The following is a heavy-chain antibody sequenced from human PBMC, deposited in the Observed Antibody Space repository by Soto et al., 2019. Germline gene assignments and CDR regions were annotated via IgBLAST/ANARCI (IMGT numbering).Heavy chain of an antibody. CDR3: ARRARTDFYYMDV. Sequence: GGSLRLSCAAYGFTLSGYAMDWVRQAPGKGLEYVSGISSNGVGTYYANSVQGRFTISRDNSKNTVYLQMGSLRPEDMAVYYCARRARTDFYYMDVWGKGTTVTVSS. J-gene: IGHJ6*03. V-gene: IGHV3-64*01. CDR2: ISSNGVGT. CDR1: GFTLSGYA. D-gene: IGHD6-6*01.